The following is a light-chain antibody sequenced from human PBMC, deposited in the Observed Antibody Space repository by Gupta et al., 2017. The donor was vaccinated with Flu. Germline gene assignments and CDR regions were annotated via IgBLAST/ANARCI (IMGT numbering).Light chain of an antibody. J-gene: IGKJ1*01. Sequence: PGTLSLSPGERATLSCRASQTISSSYLAWYQQRPGQAPRLLIYGASSRATGIPDRFSGSGCGTDFTLTINRLEPEDFAVYYWQQYGSSRTFGQGTKVEIK. CDR2: GAS. V-gene: IGKV3-20*01. CDR1: QTISSSY. CDR3: QQYGSSRT.